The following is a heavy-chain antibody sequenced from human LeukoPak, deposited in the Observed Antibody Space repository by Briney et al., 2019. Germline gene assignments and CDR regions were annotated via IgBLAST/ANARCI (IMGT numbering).Heavy chain of an antibody. CDR2: ISGSGGST. Sequence: GGSLRLSCAASGFTFSSYAMSWVRQAPGKGLEWVSAISGSGGSTYYADSVKGRFTISRDNSKNTLYLQMNSLRAEDTAVYYGVGWETWFGELYYYGMDVWGQGTTVTVSS. CDR3: VGWETWFGELYYYGMDV. V-gene: IGHV3-23*01. J-gene: IGHJ6*02. CDR1: GFTFSSYA. D-gene: IGHD3-10*01.